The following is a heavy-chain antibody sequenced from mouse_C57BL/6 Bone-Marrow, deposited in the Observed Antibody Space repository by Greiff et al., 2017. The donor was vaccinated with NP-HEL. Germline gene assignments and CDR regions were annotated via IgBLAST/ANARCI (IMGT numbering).Heavy chain of an antibody. J-gene: IGHJ1*03. CDR3: ASGTYWYFDV. D-gene: IGHD2-14*01. V-gene: IGHV7-3*01. CDR2: IRNKANGYTT. CDR1: GFTFTDYY. Sequence: EVKLVESGGGLVQPGGSLSLSCAASGFTFTDYYMSWVRQPPGKALEWLGFIRNKANGYTTEYSASVKGRFTISRDNSQSILYLQMNALRADDSATYYCASGTYWYFDVWGTGTTVTVSS.